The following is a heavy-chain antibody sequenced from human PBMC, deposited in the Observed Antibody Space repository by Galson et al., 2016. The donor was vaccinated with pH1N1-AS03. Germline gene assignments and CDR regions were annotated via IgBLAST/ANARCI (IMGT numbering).Heavy chain of an antibody. CDR3: ARYSSSADYFDY. J-gene: IGHJ4*02. CDR2: IHYSGST. Sequence: SETLSLTCIVSGGSISGYFWSWIRQPPGKGLEWIGYIHYSGSTNYNPSLRSRVTISVDASMNQFSLKVNSVTPADPAVYYCARYSSSADYFDYWGQGTLVTVSS. V-gene: IGHV4-59*01. CDR1: GGSISGYF. D-gene: IGHD3-22*01.